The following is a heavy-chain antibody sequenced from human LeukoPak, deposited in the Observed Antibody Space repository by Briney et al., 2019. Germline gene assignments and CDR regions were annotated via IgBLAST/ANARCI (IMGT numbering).Heavy chain of an antibody. Sequence: GGSLRLSCAASEFSFNIYWMSWVRQAPGKGLEWVSYISSSGSTIYYADSVKGRFTISRDNAKNSLYPQMNSLRAEDTAVYYCARAHTYGPPAWGQGTLVTVSS. CDR2: ISSSGSTI. CDR3: ARAHTYGPPA. V-gene: IGHV3-11*01. J-gene: IGHJ5*02. CDR1: EFSFNIYW. D-gene: IGHD3-10*01.